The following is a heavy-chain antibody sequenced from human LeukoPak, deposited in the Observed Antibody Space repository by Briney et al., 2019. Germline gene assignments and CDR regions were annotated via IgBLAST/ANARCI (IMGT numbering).Heavy chain of an antibody. CDR1: GYTFSAYD. D-gene: IGHD3-22*01. V-gene: IGHV1-8*01. CDR3: ARLSDTPAYYYSSGYYHIRY. J-gene: IGHJ4*02. Sequence: ASVKVSCKASGYTFSAYDINWVRQGAGQGLEWIGWMNPDTGNTGCAQKFQGRVTMTRDTSRSTAYMELNSLRSEDTAVYYCARLSDTPAYYYSSGYYHIRYWGQGTLLTVSS. CDR2: MNPDTGNT.